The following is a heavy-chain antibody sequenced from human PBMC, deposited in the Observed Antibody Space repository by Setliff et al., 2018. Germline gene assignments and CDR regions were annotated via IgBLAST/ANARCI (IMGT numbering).Heavy chain of an antibody. CDR1: GYTLTNYY. CDR3: ARDRYYNSWSGTSITAPHDAFDI. J-gene: IGHJ3*02. V-gene: IGHV1-46*03. CDR2: INPSGGLT. D-gene: IGHD3-3*01. Sequence: ASVKVSCKASGYTLTNYYMHWVRQAPGQGLEWMGIINPSGGLTRYAQKFQGRVTMTRDTSTSTVYMEVSSPGSEDTAVYYCARDRYYNSWSGTSITAPHDAFDIWGQGTMVTV.